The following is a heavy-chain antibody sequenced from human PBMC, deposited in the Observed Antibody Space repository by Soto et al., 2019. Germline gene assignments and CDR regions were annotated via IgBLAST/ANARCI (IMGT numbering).Heavy chain of an antibody. J-gene: IGHJ6*03. CDR1: GGSISSYY. D-gene: IGHD2-15*01. Sequence: QVQLQESGPGLVKPSETLSLTCTVSGGSISSYYWSWIRQPPGKGLEWIGYIYYSGSTNYNPSPKSRVTISVDTSKKQISLKLSSVTAADTAVYYCARNRGYCSGGSCYSNYYYYMDVWGKGTTVTVSS. CDR3: ARNRGYCSGGSCYSNYYYYMDV. V-gene: IGHV4-59*01. CDR2: IYYSGST.